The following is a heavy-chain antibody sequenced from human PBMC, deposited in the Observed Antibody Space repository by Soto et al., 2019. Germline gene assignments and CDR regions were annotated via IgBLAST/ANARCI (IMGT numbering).Heavy chain of an antibody. Sequence: GGSLRLSCAASGFTFSSNWMTWVRQAPGKGLEWVANIKQDGSEKYYVDSVKGRFTISRDSAKNSLYLQMNSLRVEDTAVYYCASTRGYWGQGTLVTVSS. CDR2: IKQDGSEK. D-gene: IGHD3-3*01. CDR1: GFTFSSNW. V-gene: IGHV3-7*03. J-gene: IGHJ4*02. CDR3: ASTRGY.